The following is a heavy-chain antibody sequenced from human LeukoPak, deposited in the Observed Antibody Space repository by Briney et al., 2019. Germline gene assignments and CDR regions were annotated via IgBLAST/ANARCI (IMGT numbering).Heavy chain of an antibody. CDR3: ARDGSGWYLIDYYYYYMDV. Sequence: GRSLRLSCAASGFTFSSHAMHWVRQAPGKGLEWVAVISYDGSNKYYADSVKGRFTISRDNSKNTLYLQMNSLRAEGTAVYYCARDGSGWYLIDYYYYYMDVWGKGTTVTVSS. J-gene: IGHJ6*03. D-gene: IGHD6-19*01. CDR1: GFTFSSHA. CDR2: ISYDGSNK. V-gene: IGHV3-30*04.